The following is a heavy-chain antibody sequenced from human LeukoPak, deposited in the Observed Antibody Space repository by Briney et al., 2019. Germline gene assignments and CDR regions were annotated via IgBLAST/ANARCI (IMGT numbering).Heavy chain of an antibody. D-gene: IGHD3-10*01. V-gene: IGHV3-23*01. J-gene: IGHJ4*02. CDR3: AKGRYYYGSGSSVDY. Sequence: PGGSLKLSCAASGFTFTNYAMTWVRQAPGKGLEWVSGISGSGGITYYGDSVKGRFTISRDNSKNTLYLQMNSLRAEDTAVYYCAKGRYYYGSGSSVDYWGQGTRVTVSS. CDR2: ISGSGGIT. CDR1: GFTFTNYA.